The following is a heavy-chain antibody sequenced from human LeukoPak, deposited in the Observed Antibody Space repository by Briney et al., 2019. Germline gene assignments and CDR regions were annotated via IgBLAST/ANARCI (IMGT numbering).Heavy chain of an antibody. V-gene: IGHV3-23*01. CDR1: VLTFSSYA. Sequence: PGGSLRLSCAASVLTFSSYAMSWVRQAPGKGLEWVSTIRDNGASTSHADSVKGRFTISRDNSRNTVFLQVNSLRAEDTAVYYCSAGWFYWGQGILVTVSS. J-gene: IGHJ4*02. CDR2: IRDNGAST. CDR3: SAGWFY. D-gene: IGHD6-19*01.